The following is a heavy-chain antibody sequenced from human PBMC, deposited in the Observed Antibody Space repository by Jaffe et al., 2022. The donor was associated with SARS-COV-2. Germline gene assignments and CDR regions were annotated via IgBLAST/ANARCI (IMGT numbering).Heavy chain of an antibody. V-gene: IGHV3-23*04. CDR1: GFTFNSHT. D-gene: IGHD3-9*01. J-gene: IGHJ2*01. CDR3: AKEVFDRAIKYWFFDL. Sequence: EVQLVESGGDLVRPGGSLRLSCVASGFTFNSHTISWVRQSPGKGLEWVSAINSDGSLAFYADSVKGRFTVSRDNSRNTLDLQMTSLRDEDTAVYYCAKEVFDRAIKYWFFDLWGRGTLVTVSS. CDR2: INSDGSLA.